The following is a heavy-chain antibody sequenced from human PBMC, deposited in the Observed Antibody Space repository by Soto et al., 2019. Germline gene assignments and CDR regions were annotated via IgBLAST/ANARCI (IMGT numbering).Heavy chain of an antibody. D-gene: IGHD6-13*01. V-gene: IGHV5-51*01. CDR3: ARYYLAAAVDDAFDI. CDR1: GYSFTSYW. J-gene: IGHJ3*02. CDR2: IYPGDSDT. Sequence: GESLKISCKGSGYSFTSYWIGWVRQMPGKGLEWMGIIYPGDSDTRYSPSFQGQVTISADKSISTAYLQWSGPKASDTAMYYCARYYLAAAVDDAFDIWGQGTMVTVSS.